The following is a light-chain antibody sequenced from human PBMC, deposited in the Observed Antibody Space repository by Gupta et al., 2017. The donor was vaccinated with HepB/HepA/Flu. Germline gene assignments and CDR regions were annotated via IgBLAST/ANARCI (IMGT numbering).Light chain of an antibody. Sequence: EIVLTQSPATLSLSPGERATLSCRASQSVSSYLAWYQQKPGQAPRLLIYDASNRATGIPARFSGSGSGTDFTRTSSSLETEDCEVDDGQQRRTFGHGTKVDIK. CDR3: QQRRT. CDR1: QSVSSY. CDR2: DAS. V-gene: IGKV3-11*01. J-gene: IGKJ3*01.